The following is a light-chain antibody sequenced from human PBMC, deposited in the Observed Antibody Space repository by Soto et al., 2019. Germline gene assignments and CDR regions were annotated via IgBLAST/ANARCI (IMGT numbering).Light chain of an antibody. Sequence: QSALTQPASVSGSPGQSITISCTGTSSDVGGYNYVSWYQQHPGKAPKLMIYEVSNRPSGVSNRFSGSKSGNTASLTISGLQAEDEAYYYCSSYTSSSTLYVLGTGTKLTVL. CDR2: EVS. J-gene: IGLJ1*01. CDR1: SSDVGGYNY. CDR3: SSYTSSSTLYV. V-gene: IGLV2-14*01.